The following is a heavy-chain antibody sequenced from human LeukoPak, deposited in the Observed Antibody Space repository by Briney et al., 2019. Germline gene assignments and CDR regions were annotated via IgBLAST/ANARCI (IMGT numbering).Heavy chain of an antibody. CDR2: INHSGST. V-gene: IGHV4-34*01. CDR3: ARGGDRRLYAYPLDY. D-gene: IGHD2/OR15-2a*01. J-gene: IGHJ4*02. Sequence: SETLSLTCAVYGGSFSGYYWSWIRQPPGKGLEWIGEINHSGSTNYNPSLKSRVTISVDTSKNQFSLKLSSVTAADTAVYYCARGGDRRLYAYPLDYWGQGTLVTVSS. CDR1: GGSFSGYY.